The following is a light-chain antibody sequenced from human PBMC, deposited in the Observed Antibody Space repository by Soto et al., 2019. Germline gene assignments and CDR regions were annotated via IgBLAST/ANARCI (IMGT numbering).Light chain of an antibody. CDR2: GAS. Sequence: EIVLTQSPGTLSLSPGERATLSCRASQSISNSYLAWYQQKPGQAPRLLIYGASTRDTGIPDTFSGSGSGTDFTLTISRLEPEDFAVYYCQQYGRSPATFGQGTKVEIK. J-gene: IGKJ1*01. CDR1: QSISNSY. V-gene: IGKV3-20*01. CDR3: QQYGRSPAT.